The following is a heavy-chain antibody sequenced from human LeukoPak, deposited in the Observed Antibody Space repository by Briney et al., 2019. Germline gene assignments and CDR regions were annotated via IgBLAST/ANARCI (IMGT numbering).Heavy chain of an antibody. D-gene: IGHD6-19*01. V-gene: IGHV3-33*06. J-gene: IGHJ4*02. CDR1: GFTFSSYG. Sequence: GGSLRLSXAASGFTFSSYGMHWVRQAPGKGLEWVAVIWYDGSNKYYADFVKGRFTISRDNSKNTLYLQMNSLRAEDTAVYYCAKDGSGWLDYWGQGTLVTVSS. CDR2: IWYDGSNK. CDR3: AKDGSGWLDY.